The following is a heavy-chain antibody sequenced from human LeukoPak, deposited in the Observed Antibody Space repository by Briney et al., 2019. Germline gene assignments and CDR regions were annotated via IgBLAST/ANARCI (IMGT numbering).Heavy chain of an antibody. CDR3: ARVSGYDVSIDY. CDR1: GGSFSSGSYF. D-gene: IGHD5-12*01. Sequence: SETLSLTCTVSGGSFSSGSYFWSWIRQPAGKGLEWIGRIYNSGSTNYNPSLKSRVTISVDTSKNQFSLKLSSVAAADTAVYYCARVSGYDVSIDYWGQGTLVTVSS. J-gene: IGHJ4*02. V-gene: IGHV4-61*02. CDR2: IYNSGST.